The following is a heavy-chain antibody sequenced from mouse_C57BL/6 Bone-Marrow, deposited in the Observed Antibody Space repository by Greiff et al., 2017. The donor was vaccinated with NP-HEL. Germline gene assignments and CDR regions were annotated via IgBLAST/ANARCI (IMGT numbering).Heavy chain of an antibody. CDR3: ASPTMVKRWYFDV. Sequence: VQLKQSGAELVKPGASVKLSCTASGFNIKDYYMHWVKQRTEQGLEWIGRIDPEDGETKYAPKFQGKATITADTSSNTAYLQLSSLTSEDTAVYYCASPTMVKRWYFDVWGTGTTVTVSS. D-gene: IGHD2-2*01. CDR1: GFNIKDYY. CDR2: IDPEDGET. J-gene: IGHJ1*03. V-gene: IGHV14-2*01.